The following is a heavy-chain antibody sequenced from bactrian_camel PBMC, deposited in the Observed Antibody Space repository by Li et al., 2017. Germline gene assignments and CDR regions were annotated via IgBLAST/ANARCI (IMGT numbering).Heavy chain of an antibody. Sequence: HVQLVESGGDSVQAGGSLRLSCTASNVYINNWMGWFRAAPGRQREGVAHIYVNDGTTRYADSVKGRFTISKDNAKSTLYLEMKSLKPEDTAVYFCAAVSGYWGQGTQVTVS. J-gene: IGHJ6*01. CDR2: IYVNDGTT. V-gene: IGHV3S54*01. CDR3: AAVSGY. CDR1: NVYINNW.